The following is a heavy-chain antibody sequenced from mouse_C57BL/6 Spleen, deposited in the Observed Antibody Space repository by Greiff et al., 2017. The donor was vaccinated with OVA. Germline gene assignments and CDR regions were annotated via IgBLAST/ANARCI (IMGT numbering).Heavy chain of an antibody. D-gene: IGHD3-2*02. Sequence: QVQLQQPGAELVKPGASVKLSCKASGYTFTSYWMHWVKQRPGQGLEWIGMIHPNSGSTNYNEKFKSKATLTVDKSSSTAYMQLSSLTSEDSAVYYCARSWTAQARGVDYAMDYWGQGTSVTVSS. CDR2: IHPNSGST. CDR3: ARSWTAQARGVDYAMDY. CDR1: GYTFTSYW. V-gene: IGHV1-64*01. J-gene: IGHJ4*01.